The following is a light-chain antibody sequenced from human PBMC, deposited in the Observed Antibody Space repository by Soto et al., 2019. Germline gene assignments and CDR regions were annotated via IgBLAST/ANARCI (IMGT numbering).Light chain of an antibody. CDR3: QQSFNTPVS. CDR1: QSISIR. V-gene: IGKV1-39*01. J-gene: IGKJ4*01. CDR2: AAS. Sequence: DIQMTQSPSSLSASVGDRVTITCRASQSISIRLNWYQQHPGRAPKLLIYAASSLQSGVPSRFSGSGSGTEFPLTISSLQPEDYASYYCQQSFNTPVSFGGGTKVGIK.